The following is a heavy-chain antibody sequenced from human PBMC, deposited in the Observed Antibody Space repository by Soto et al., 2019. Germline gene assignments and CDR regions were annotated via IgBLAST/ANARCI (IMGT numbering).Heavy chain of an antibody. Sequence: QVQLVQSGAEVKKPGSSVKVSCKASGGTFSSYAISWVRQAPGQGLEWMGGIIPICGTANYAQKFQGRVTITADKSTSTDYMELSSLRSEDTAVYYCARDYGVYSYGTPILGYYYYGMYVWGQRTTVTVSS. J-gene: IGHJ6*02. V-gene: IGHV1-69*14. CDR2: IIPICGTA. CDR1: GGTFSSYA. CDR3: ARDYGVYSYGTPILGYYYYGMYV. D-gene: IGHD5-18*01.